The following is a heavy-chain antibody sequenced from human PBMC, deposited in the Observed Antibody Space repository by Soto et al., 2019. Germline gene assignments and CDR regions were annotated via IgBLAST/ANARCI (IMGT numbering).Heavy chain of an antibody. J-gene: IGHJ4*02. CDR3: FFSYYDTIRYLFYY. CDR1: GFTFNYYR. Sequence: AGSMRLSCEASGFTFNYYRMHWVRQAPGQGLVWVSHIHSDGSTTTYADSVKGRFTISRDNAYNSLYLHMISLRDEDTALYFFFFSYYDTIRYLFYYSSRRSLVTVSA. D-gene: IGHD3-22*01. V-gene: IGHV3-74*01. CDR2: IHSDGSTT.